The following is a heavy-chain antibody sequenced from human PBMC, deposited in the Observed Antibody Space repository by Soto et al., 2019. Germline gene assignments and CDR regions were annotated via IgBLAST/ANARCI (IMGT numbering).Heavy chain of an antibody. D-gene: IGHD3-3*01. CDR2: ISGSGGST. V-gene: IGHV3-23*01. Sequence: GGSLRLSCAASGFTFSNYAMSWVRQAPGKGLEWVSAISGSGGSTYYADSVKGRFTISRDHSKTTLYLQMKRLRAEDTLVYYCAKDRETWRLGWLDPWGQEALLTFSS. J-gene: IGHJ5*02. CDR3: AKDRETWRLGWLDP. CDR1: GFTFSNYA.